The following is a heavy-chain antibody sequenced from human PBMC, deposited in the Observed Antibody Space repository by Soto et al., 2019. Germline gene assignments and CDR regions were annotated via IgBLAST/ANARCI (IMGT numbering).Heavy chain of an antibody. D-gene: IGHD3-22*01. CDR2: FIPVFGTP. CDR3: AWARGVVDNYYYYGMDV. J-gene: IGHJ6*02. Sequence: SVKVSCKASGDSFRSYSLSWVRQAPGQGLEWIGGFIPVFGTPNYAQKFQGRLTISADESTSTVTMDLSSLRSEDTAVYYCAWARGVVDNYYYYGMDVWGQGTTVTVSS. CDR1: GDSFRSYS. V-gene: IGHV1-69*13.